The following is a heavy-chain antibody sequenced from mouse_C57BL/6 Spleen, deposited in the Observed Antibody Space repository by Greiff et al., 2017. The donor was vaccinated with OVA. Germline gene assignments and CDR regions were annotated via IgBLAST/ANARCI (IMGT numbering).Heavy chain of an antibody. J-gene: IGHJ2*01. Sequence: QVQLQQSGAELVKPGASVKMSCKASGYTFTSYWITWVKQRPGQGLEWIGEIDPGSGSTKYNEKFKSKATLTVDTPSSTAYMQLSSLTSEDSAVYYCARQLSPSYSFDYWGQGTTLTVSS. V-gene: IGHV1-55*01. CDR2: IDPGSGST. CDR3: ARQLSPSYSFDY. D-gene: IGHD3-2*02. CDR1: GYTFTSYW.